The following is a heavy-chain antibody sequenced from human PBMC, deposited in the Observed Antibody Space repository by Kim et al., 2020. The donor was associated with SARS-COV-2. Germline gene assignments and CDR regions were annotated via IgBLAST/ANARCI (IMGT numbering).Heavy chain of an antibody. CDR2: ISGSGGST. CDR1: GFTFSSYA. D-gene: IGHD6-13*01. CDR3: AKEVSYSSSWYVNEDYFDY. Sequence: GGSLRLSCAASGFTFSSYAMSWVRQAPGKGLEWVSAISGSGGSTYYADSVKGRFTISRDNSKNTLYLQMNSLRAEDTAVYYCAKEVSYSSSWYVNEDYFDYWGQGTLVTVSS. J-gene: IGHJ4*02. V-gene: IGHV3-23*01.